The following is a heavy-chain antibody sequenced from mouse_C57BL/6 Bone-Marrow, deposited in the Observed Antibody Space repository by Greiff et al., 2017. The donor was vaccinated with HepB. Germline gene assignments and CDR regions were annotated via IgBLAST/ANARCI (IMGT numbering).Heavy chain of an antibody. CDR1: GFSLTSYG. CDR3: AKKKVDYYGTPYWYFDV. Sequence: QVQLKESGPGLVAPSQSLSITCTVSGFSLTSYGVSWVRQPPGKGLEWQGVIWGDGSTNYHSALISRLSISKDNSKSQVFLKLNRLQTDDTATYYCAKKKVDYYGTPYWYFDVWGTGTTVTVSS. J-gene: IGHJ1*03. V-gene: IGHV2-3*01. D-gene: IGHD1-1*01. CDR2: IWGDGST.